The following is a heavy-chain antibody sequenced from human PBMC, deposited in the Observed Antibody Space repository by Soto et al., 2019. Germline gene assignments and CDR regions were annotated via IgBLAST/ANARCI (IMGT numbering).Heavy chain of an antibody. CDR3: ARDPVVYYDFWSGSDYYYYGMDV. CDR2: IFHGGST. Sequence: SETLSLTCAISGAPITWGDYSWNWIRQPPGKGLEWIGYIFHGGSTYYNPSLRSRVTMSVDTSKNQFSLKLSSVTAADTAVYYCARDPVVYYDFWSGSDYYYYGMDVWGQGTTVTVSS. V-gene: IGHV4-30-2*01. CDR1: GAPITWGDYS. J-gene: IGHJ6*02. D-gene: IGHD3-3*01.